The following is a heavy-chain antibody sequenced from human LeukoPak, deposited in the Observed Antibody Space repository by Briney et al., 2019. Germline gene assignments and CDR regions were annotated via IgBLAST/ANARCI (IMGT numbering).Heavy chain of an antibody. V-gene: IGHV4-39*01. CDR1: GGSISSSSHY. CDR3: ARRVIVATLDY. D-gene: IGHD2/OR15-2a*01. CDR2: IYYSGTT. J-gene: IGHJ4*02. Sequence: SETLSLTCTVSGGSISSSSHYWAWIRQPPGTGLEWTGSIYYSGTTFYNPSLKSRLTISVDTSNNQFSLKLSSVTAADTAVYYCARRVIVATLDYWGQGTLVTVSS.